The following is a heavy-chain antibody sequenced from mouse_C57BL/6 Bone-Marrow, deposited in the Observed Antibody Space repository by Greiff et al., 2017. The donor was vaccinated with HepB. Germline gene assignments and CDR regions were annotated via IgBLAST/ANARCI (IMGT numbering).Heavy chain of an antibody. CDR1: GFTFSSYA. Sequence: EVQLVESGGGLVKPGGSLKLSCAASGFTFSSYAMSWVRQTPEKRLEWVATISDGGSYTYYPDNVKGRFTISRDNAKNNLYLQMSHLKSEDTAMYYCARYDYERNWFAYWGQGTLVTVSA. CDR3: ARYDYERNWFAY. D-gene: IGHD2-4*01. J-gene: IGHJ3*01. CDR2: ISDGGSYT. V-gene: IGHV5-4*01.